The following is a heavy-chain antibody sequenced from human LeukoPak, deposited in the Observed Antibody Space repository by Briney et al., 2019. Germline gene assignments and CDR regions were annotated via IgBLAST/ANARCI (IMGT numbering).Heavy chain of an antibody. V-gene: IGHV3-74*01. CDR3: ARDGSLDYYDSSGYFDY. D-gene: IGHD3-22*01. Sequence: GGSLRLSCAASGFTFSSYWMHWVRHAPGKGLVWVSRINSDGSSTSYADSVKGRFTISRDNAKNTLYLQMSSLRAEDTAVYYCARDGSLDYYDSSGYFDYWGQGTLVTVSS. J-gene: IGHJ4*02. CDR1: GFTFSSYW. CDR2: INSDGSST.